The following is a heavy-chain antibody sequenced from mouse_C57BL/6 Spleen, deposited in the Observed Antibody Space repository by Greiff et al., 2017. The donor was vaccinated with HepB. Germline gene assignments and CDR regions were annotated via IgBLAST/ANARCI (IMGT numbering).Heavy chain of an antibody. Sequence: QVQLQQPGAELVKPGASVKLSCKASGYTFTSYWMHWVKQRPGQGLEWIGMIHPNSGSTNYNEKFKSKATLTVDKSSSTAYMQLSSLTSEDSAVYYCARKTRRNYDAMDYWGQGTSVTVSS. V-gene: IGHV1-64*01. J-gene: IGHJ4*01. CDR3: ARKTRRNYDAMDY. CDR2: IHPNSGST. CDR1: GYTFTSYW. D-gene: IGHD2-1*01.